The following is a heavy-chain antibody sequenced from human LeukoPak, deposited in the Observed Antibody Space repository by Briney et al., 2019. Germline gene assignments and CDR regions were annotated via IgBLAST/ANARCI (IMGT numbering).Heavy chain of an antibody. CDR2: ISAYNGNT. V-gene: IGHV1-18*04. D-gene: IGHD6-19*01. CDR1: GYTFTNYY. J-gene: IGHJ4*02. CDR3: ARGSLSSGWSNY. Sequence: ASVKVSCKASGYTFTNYYMHWVRQAPGQGLEWMGWISAYNGNTNYAQKLQGRVTMTTDTSTSTAYMELRSLRSDDTAVYYCARGSLSSGWSNYWGQGTLVTVSS.